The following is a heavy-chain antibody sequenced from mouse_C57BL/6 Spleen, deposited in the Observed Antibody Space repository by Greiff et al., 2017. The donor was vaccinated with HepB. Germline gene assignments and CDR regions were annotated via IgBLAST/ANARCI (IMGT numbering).Heavy chain of an antibody. J-gene: IGHJ3*01. Sequence: VQLQQPGAELVKPGASVKLSCKASGYTFTSYWMQWVKQRPGQGLEWIGEIDPSDSYTNYNQKFKGKATLTVDTSSSTAYMQLSSLTSEDSAVYYCARRRAYYSNYEGCAYWGQGTLVTVSA. CDR3: ARRRAYYSNYEGCAY. V-gene: IGHV1-50*01. D-gene: IGHD2-5*01. CDR2: IDPSDSYT. CDR1: GYTFTSYW.